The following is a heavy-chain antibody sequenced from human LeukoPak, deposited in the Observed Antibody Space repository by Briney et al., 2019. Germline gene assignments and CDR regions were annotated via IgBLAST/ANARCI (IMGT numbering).Heavy chain of an antibody. V-gene: IGHV3-48*01. Sequence: PGGSLRLSCAASAFTFSDYSVNWVRQAPGRGLEWISYISGRSSTIYYADSVRGRFTISRDNAKNSMYLQMNSLRAEDTAVYYCVRDRHASGSYCFDYRGQGTLVTVSS. D-gene: IGHD1-26*01. CDR3: VRDRHASGSYCFDY. CDR1: AFTFSDYS. J-gene: IGHJ4*02. CDR2: ISGRSSTI.